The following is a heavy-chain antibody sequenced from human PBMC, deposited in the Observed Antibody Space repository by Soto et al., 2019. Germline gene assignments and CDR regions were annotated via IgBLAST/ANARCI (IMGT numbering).Heavy chain of an antibody. CDR1: GYTFTSYA. CDR3: ARDLYYYDSSGYSYNWFDP. CDR2: INAGNGNT. V-gene: IGHV1-3*01. Sequence: QVQLVQSGAEVKKPGASVKVSCKASGYTFTSYAMHWVRQAPGQRLEWMGWINAGNGNTKYSQKFHGRVTTTRDTSASTAYMELSSLRSEDTAVYYCARDLYYYDSSGYSYNWFDPWGQGTMVTVSS. D-gene: IGHD3-22*01. J-gene: IGHJ5*02.